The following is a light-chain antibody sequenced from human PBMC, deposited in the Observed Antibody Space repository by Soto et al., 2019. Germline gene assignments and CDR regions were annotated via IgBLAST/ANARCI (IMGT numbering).Light chain of an antibody. CDR3: SSWTSSTTQV. CDR1: SSDVGGYNF. CDR2: EVN. J-gene: IGLJ3*02. V-gene: IGLV2-14*01. Sequence: QLVLAQPASVSGSLGQSITISCTGTSSDVGGYNFVSWYQQHPGKAPKLMIYEVNNRPSGVSNRFSGSKSGNTASLTISGLQAEDEADYYCSSWTSSTTQVLGGGTKVTVL.